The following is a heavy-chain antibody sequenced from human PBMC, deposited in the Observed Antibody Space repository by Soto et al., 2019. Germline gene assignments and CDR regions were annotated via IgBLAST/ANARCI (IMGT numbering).Heavy chain of an antibody. CDR2: IYYSGST. V-gene: IGHV4-61*01. Sequence: PSETLSLTCTVSGGSVSSGSYYWSWIRQPPGKGLEWIGYIYYSGSTNYNPSLKSRVTISVDTSKNQFSLTLSSVTAADTAVYYCARQHYDFWSGYYLNWFDPWGQGTLVTVS. D-gene: IGHD3-3*01. J-gene: IGHJ5*02. CDR1: GGSVSSGSYY. CDR3: ARQHYDFWSGYYLNWFDP.